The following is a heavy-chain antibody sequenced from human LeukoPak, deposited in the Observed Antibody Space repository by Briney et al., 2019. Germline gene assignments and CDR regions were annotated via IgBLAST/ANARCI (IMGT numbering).Heavy chain of an antibody. V-gene: IGHV3-23*01. CDR2: ISGSGGST. J-gene: IGHJ4*02. CDR1: GFTFSSYA. CDR3: AKEKYSSSFIAVASD. D-gene: IGHD6-13*01. Sequence: GGSLRLSCAASGFTFSSYAMSWVRQAPGKGLEWVSAISGSGGSTYCADSVKGRFTISRDNSKNTLYLQMNSLRAEDTAVYYCAKEKYSSSFIAVASDWGQGTLVTVSS.